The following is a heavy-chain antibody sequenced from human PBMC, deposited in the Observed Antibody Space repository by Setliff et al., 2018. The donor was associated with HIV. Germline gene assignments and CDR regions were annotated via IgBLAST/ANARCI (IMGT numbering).Heavy chain of an antibody. V-gene: IGHV1-69*13. Sequence: GASVKVSCKASGGTFRNYALSWVRQAPGQGLEWMGGIIPMPGTANYAQKFQGRVTITADESTNTAYMELSSLRSEDTAVYYCARAVASRNIRGEYSFDYWGQGTLVTVSS. CDR3: ARAVASRNIRGEYSFDY. J-gene: IGHJ4*02. CDR2: IIPMPGTA. CDR1: GGTFRNYA. D-gene: IGHD3-16*01.